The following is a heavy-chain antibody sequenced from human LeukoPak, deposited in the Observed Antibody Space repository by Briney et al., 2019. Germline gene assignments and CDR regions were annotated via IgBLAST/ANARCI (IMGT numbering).Heavy chain of an antibody. CDR1: GYTFTSYY. CDR3: AILHSGSYWVDY. D-gene: IGHD1-26*01. CDR2: INPSGGST. V-gene: IGHV1-46*01. Sequence: ASVKVSCKASGYTFTSYYMQWVRQAPGQGLEWMGIINPSGGSTSYAQKFQGRVTMTRDTSTSTVYMELSSLRSEDTAVYYCAILHSGSYWVDYWGQGTLVTVSS. J-gene: IGHJ4*02.